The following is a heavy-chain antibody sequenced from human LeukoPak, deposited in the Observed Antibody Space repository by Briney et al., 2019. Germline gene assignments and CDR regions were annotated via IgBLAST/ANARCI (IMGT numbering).Heavy chain of an antibody. J-gene: IGHJ4*02. D-gene: IGHD3-3*01. CDR1: GFTFSSYA. V-gene: IGHV3-23*01. CDR2: ISCSGGST. Sequence: PGGSLRLSCAASGFTFSSYAMSWVRQAPGKGLEWVSAISCSGGSTYYADSVKGRFTISRDNSKNTLYLQMNSLGAEDTAVYYCAKGSYDFWSGSPPFYWGQGTLVTVSS. CDR3: AKGSYDFWSGSPPFY.